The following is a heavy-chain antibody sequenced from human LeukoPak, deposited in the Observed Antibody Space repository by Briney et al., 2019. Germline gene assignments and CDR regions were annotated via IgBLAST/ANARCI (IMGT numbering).Heavy chain of an antibody. V-gene: IGHV3-48*02. D-gene: IGHD4/OR15-4a*01. CDR3: ARGGAARPDY. J-gene: IGHJ4*02. Sequence: GGSLRLSCVASGFTFSNYGINWVRQAPGKGLEWVAYISNTGSTINYADSVKGRFTISRDNAKSSLFLQMNSLRDEDTAIYYCARGGAARPDYWGQGTLVTVSS. CDR2: ISNTGSTI. CDR1: GFTFSNYG.